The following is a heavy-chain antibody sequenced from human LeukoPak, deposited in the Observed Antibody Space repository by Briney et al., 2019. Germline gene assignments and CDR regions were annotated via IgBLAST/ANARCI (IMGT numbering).Heavy chain of an antibody. CDR2: IKSDGSRI. V-gene: IGHV3-7*03. J-gene: IGHJ6*04. Sequence: GGSLRLSCAVSGFPFSNSWMYWVRQAPGKGLEGVANIKSDGSRISYVDSVKGRFIISRDNARNSLYLQMNSLRVEDTAVYFCVGGNSMDVWGKGTAVTVSS. CDR1: GFPFSNSW. CDR3: VGGNSMDV. D-gene: IGHD1/OR15-1a*01.